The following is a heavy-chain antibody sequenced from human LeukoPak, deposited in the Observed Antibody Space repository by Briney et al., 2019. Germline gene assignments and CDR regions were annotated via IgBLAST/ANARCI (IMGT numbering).Heavy chain of an antibody. V-gene: IGHV4-4*07. CDR2: IYTSGST. J-gene: IGHJ4*02. D-gene: IGHD1-26*01. CDR1: GGSISSYS. Sequence: KTSETLSLTCTVSGGSISSYSWSWIRQPAGKGLEWIGRIYTSGSTNYNPSLKSRVTISVDTSKNQFSLKLSSVPAADTAVYYCARASSGTYYYFDYWGQGTLVTVSS. CDR3: ARASSGTYYYFDY.